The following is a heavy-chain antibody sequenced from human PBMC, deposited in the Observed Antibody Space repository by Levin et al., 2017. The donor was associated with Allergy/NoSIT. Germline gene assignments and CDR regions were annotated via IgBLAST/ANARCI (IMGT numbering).Heavy chain of an antibody. CDR3: ARGDDAFDM. CDR1: GFTFSTYS. Sequence: SGGSLRLSCAGSGFTFSTYSLNWVRQAPGKGLEWVSSISSSGTYIYYAESAKGRFTISRDNAKNSLYLQMNSLRAEDTAVYYCARGDDAFDMWGQGTVVTVSS. V-gene: IGHV3-21*01. J-gene: IGHJ3*02. CDR2: ISSSGTYI.